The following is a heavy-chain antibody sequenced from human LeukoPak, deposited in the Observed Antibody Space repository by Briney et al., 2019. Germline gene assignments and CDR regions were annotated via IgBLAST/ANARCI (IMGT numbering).Heavy chain of an antibody. CDR1: GFIFSNYG. CDR2: ISGSSSLI. CDR3: ARGSEHLDNWFDP. Sequence: GGSLTLSCAASGFIFSNYGMNWVRRAPGKGLEWISYISGSSSLIHQADSVKGRFTISRDNAKNLVSLQMSSLRDEDTAVYYCARGSEHLDNWFDPWGQRTLVTVSS. D-gene: IGHD1-14*01. J-gene: IGHJ5*02. V-gene: IGHV3-48*02.